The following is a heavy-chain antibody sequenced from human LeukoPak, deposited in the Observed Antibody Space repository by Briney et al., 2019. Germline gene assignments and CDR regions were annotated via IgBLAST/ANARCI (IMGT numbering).Heavy chain of an antibody. V-gene: IGHV3-74*01. Sequence: GGALRLSCAASGFTFSSYWMHWVRQAPGKGLVWVSRIKSDGSTNYADSVKGRFTISRDNAKNTLSLQMNSLRAEDTGVYYCARAPSEIGGYYPEYFRHWGQGTLVTVSS. CDR1: GFTFSSYW. CDR3: ARAPSEIGGYYPEYFRH. CDR2: IKSDGST. D-gene: IGHD3-22*01. J-gene: IGHJ1*01.